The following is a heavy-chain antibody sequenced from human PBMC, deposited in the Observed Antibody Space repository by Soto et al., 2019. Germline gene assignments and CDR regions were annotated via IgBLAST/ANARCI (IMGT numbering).Heavy chain of an antibody. CDR1: RYTFTCYY. D-gene: IGHD3-10*01. CDR2: INPNSGGT. CDR3: ARGRPHGSRHPYFDY. J-gene: IGHJ4*02. V-gene: IGHV1-2*02. Sequence: GASLKVSCKASRYTFTCYYIDWVRQAPGQGLEWMGWINPNSGGTNYAQKFQGRVTMTRDTSISTAYMELSRLRSDDTAVYYCARGRPHGSRHPYFDYWGQGTLVTVSS.